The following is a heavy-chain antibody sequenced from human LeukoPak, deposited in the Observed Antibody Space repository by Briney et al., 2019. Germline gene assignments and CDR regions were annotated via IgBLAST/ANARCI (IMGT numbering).Heavy chain of an antibody. Sequence: SETLSLTCTVSGGSISSHYWSWIRQPPGKGLEWIGYIYYSGSTNYNPSLKSRVTISVDTSKNQFSLKLSSVTAADTAVYYCARGIVGGRYDAFDIWGQGTMVTVSS. D-gene: IGHD3-10*01. CDR1: GGSISSHY. J-gene: IGHJ3*02. CDR2: IYYSGST. V-gene: IGHV4-59*11. CDR3: ARGIVGGRYDAFDI.